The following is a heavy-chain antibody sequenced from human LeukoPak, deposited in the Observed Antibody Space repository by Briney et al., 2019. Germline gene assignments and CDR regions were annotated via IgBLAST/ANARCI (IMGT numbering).Heavy chain of an antibody. Sequence: PSKTLSLTCAVSGYSISSGYYWGWIRQPPGKGLEWIGSIYHSGSTYYNPSLKRRVTISINTSKNQFSLKLSSVTAADTAVHYCARSNYDFWSGYLNWFDPWGQGILVTVSS. CDR1: GYSISSGYY. CDR2: IYHSGST. CDR3: ARSNYDFWSGYLNWFDP. D-gene: IGHD3-3*01. V-gene: IGHV4-38-2*01. J-gene: IGHJ5*02.